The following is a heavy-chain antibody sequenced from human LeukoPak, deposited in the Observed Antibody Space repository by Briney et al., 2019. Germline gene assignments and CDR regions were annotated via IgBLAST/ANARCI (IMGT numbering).Heavy chain of an antibody. CDR1: GFTFSSYS. CDR3: ARGPGDFWSGYYLDY. D-gene: IGHD3-3*01. V-gene: IGHV3-21*01. CDR2: ISSSSSSI. Sequence: GGSLRLSCAASGFTFSSYSMNWVRQAPGKGLEWVSSISSSSSSIYYADSVRGRFTISRDNAKNSLYLQMNSLRAEDTAVYYCARGPGDFWSGYYLDYWGQGTLVTVSS. J-gene: IGHJ4*02.